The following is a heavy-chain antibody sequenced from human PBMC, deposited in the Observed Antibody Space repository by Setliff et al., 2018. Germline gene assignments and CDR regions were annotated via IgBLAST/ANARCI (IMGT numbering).Heavy chain of an antibody. Sequence: PSETLSLTCTVSGGSISSHFWGWIRQPLGKGLEWIGYNIRSAKYDPSLKSRVTMSVDTSKTQFSLKLNSMTTADTAVYYCARGGTYRYFDYWGQGALVTVSS. V-gene: IGHV4-59*11. CDR1: GGSISSHF. CDR2: NIRSA. J-gene: IGHJ4*02. CDR3: ARGGTYRYFDY.